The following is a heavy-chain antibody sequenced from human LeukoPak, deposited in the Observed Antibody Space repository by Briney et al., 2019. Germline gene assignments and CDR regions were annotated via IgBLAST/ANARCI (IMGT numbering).Heavy chain of an antibody. CDR3: AREYILRNAVAGTLWFDP. Sequence: PSETLSLTCTVSGGSISSSSYYWGWIRQPPGKGLEWIGSIYYSGSTYYNPSLKSRVTISVDTSKNQFSLKLSSVTAADTAVYYCAREYILRNAVAGTLWFDPWGQGTLVTVSS. CDR1: GGSISSSSYY. J-gene: IGHJ5*02. D-gene: IGHD6-19*01. V-gene: IGHV4-39*07. CDR2: IYYSGST.